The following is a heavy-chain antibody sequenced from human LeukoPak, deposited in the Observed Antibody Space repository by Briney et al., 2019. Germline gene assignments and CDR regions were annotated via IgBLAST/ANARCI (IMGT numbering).Heavy chain of an antibody. D-gene: IGHD5-18*01. J-gene: IGHJ4*02. CDR2: ISGSGGDT. V-gene: IGHV3-23*01. CDR1: GFTFSIYA. Sequence: GGSLRLSCAASGFTFSIYAMSWVRQAPGKGLEWVSTISGSGGDTYYADSVKGRFTISRDNSKNTLYLQMNSLRAEDTAVCYCAKDRGYSYGPFDYWGQGTLVTVSS. CDR3: AKDRGYSYGPFDY.